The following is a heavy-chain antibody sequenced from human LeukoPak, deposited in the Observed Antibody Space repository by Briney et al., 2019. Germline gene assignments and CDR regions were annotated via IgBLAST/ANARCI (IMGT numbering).Heavy chain of an antibody. J-gene: IGHJ4*02. V-gene: IGHV4-4*07. Sequence: SETLSLTCTVSGGSISSYYWSWIRQPAGKGLEWIGRIYTSGSTNYNPSLKSRVTMSVDMSKNQFSLKLSSVTAADTAVYYCARGFLIAASYYFDYWGQGTLVTVSS. CDR3: ARGFLIAASYYFDY. D-gene: IGHD6-6*01. CDR1: GGSISSYY. CDR2: IYTSGST.